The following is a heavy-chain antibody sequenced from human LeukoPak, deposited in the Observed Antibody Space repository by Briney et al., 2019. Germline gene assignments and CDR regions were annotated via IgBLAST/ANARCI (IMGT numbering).Heavy chain of an antibody. J-gene: IGHJ5*02. Sequence: PSETLSLTCTVSGGSISSYFWSWIRQPPGKGLEWIGYIYYNGSTIYNPSLKSRVTISVDTSKNQFSLRLSSVTAADTAVYYCARHYRLTAAAGSTNWFDPWGQGTLVTVSS. CDR2: IYYNGST. D-gene: IGHD6-13*01. V-gene: IGHV4-59*08. CDR3: ARHYRLTAAAGSTNWFDP. CDR1: GGSISSYF.